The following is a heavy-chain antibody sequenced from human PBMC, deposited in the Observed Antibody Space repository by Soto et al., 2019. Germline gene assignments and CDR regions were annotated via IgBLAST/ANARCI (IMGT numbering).Heavy chain of an antibody. CDR2: ISYDGSNK. Sequence: GGSLRLSCAASGFTFSSYAMHWVRQAPGKGLEWVAVISYDGSNKYYADSVKGRFTISRDNAKNSLYLQMNSLRAEDTAVYYCARRLPYGSGSYHFDYWGQGTLVTVSS. J-gene: IGHJ4*02. CDR1: GFTFSSYA. V-gene: IGHV3-30-3*01. CDR3: ARRLPYGSGSYHFDY. D-gene: IGHD3-10*01.